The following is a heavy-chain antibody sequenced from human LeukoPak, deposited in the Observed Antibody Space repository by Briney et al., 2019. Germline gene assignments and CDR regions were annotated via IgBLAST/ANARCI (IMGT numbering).Heavy chain of an antibody. Sequence: SETLSLTCTFSGGSISSYYWGWIRQPPGKGLEWIGSIYYSGSTYYNPSLKSRVTISVDTSKNQFSLKLSSVTAADTAVYYCARRLYSDDAFDIWGQGTMVTVSS. D-gene: IGHD5-12*01. CDR2: IYYSGST. V-gene: IGHV4-39*01. CDR1: GGSISSYY. J-gene: IGHJ3*02. CDR3: ARRLYSDDAFDI.